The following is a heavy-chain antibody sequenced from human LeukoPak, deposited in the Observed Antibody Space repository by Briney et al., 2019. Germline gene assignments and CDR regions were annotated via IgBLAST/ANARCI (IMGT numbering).Heavy chain of an antibody. J-gene: IGHJ5*02. Sequence: SETLSLTCAVYGGSFSGYYWSWIRQPPGKGLEWIGYIYYSGSTYYNPSLKSRVTMSVDTSKNQFSLKLSSVTAADTAVYYCARGWRKYYGSGSFSEPWFDPWGQGTLVTVSS. CDR2: IYYSGST. D-gene: IGHD3-10*01. CDR1: GGSFSGYY. V-gene: IGHV4-34*09. CDR3: ARGWRKYYGSGSFSEPWFDP.